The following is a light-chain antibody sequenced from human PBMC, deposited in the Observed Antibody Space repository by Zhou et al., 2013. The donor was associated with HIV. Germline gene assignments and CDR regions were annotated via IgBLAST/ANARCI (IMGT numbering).Light chain of an antibody. CDR2: AAY. Sequence: DIQMTQSPSSLSASIGDRVTITCRASQDISNYLAWFQQKPGKAPKSLIYAAYTLQSGVPSRFSGSGSGTDFTLTISSLQTEDFATYFCQQSYSVPPTFGQGTKLEI. V-gene: IGKV1-16*01. CDR3: QQSYSVPPT. CDR1: QDISNY. J-gene: IGKJ2*01.